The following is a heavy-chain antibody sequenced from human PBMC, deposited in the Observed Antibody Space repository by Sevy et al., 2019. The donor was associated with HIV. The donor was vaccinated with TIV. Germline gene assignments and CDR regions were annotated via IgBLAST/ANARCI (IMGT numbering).Heavy chain of an antibody. CDR1: GFTFSSYG. V-gene: IGHV3-33*01. CDR3: ARDGAAYCGGDCYLGR. CDR2: IWYDGSNK. J-gene: IGHJ4*02. D-gene: IGHD2-21*02. Sequence: GGSLRLSCAASGFTFSSYGMHWVRQAPGKGLEWVAVIWYDGSNKYYADSMKGRFTISRDNSKNTLYLQMNSLGAEDTAVYYCARDGAAYCGGDCYLGRGGQGTLVTVSS.